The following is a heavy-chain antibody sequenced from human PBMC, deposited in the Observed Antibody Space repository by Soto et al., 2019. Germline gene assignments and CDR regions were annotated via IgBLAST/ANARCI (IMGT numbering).Heavy chain of an antibody. J-gene: IGHJ6*02. CDR3: AKDLGYYYGSGSHYYYYGMDV. CDR2: ISYDGSNK. CDR1: GFTFSSYG. D-gene: IGHD3-10*01. V-gene: IGHV3-30*18. Sequence: PGGSLRLSCAASGFTFSSYGMHWVRQAPGKGLEWVAVISYDGSNKYYADSVKGRFTISRDNSKNTLYLQMNSLRAEDTAVYYCAKDLGYYYGSGSHYYYYGMDVWGQGTTVTVSS.